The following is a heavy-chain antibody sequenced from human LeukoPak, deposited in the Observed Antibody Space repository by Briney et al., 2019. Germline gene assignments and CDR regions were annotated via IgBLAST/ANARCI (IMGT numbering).Heavy chain of an antibody. CDR2: ISYDGSNK. D-gene: IGHD1-26*01. V-gene: IGHV3-30-3*01. CDR1: GFTFSNYA. J-gene: IGHJ4*02. CDR3: ARYSGNYGFDY. Sequence: PGGSLRLSCAASGFTFSNYAMHWVRQAPGKGLEWVAVISYDGSNKYYADSVKGRFTISRDHSKSTVSLQMNSLRPEDTALYYCARYSGNYGFDYWGQGTLVTVSS.